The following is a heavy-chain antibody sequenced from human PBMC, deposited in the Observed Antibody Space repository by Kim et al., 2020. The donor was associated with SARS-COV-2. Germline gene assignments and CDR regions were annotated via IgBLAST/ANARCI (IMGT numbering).Heavy chain of an antibody. D-gene: IGHD6-19*01. J-gene: IGHJ4*02. V-gene: IGHV1-46*01. CDR3: AREINSGWGFVWDY. Sequence: YAQKFQGRGTMTRDTSTSTVYMELSSLRSEDTDVYYCAREINSGWGFVWDYWGQGTLVTVSS.